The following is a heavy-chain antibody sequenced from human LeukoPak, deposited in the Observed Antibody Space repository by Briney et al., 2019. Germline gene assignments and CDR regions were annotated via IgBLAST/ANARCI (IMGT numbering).Heavy chain of an antibody. CDR1: GFTFSSHA. J-gene: IGHJ3*02. V-gene: IGHV3-23*01. Sequence: GGSLRLSCAASGFTFSSHAMSWVRQAPGKGLEWVSAISDSGSSTFYADSVKGRFTISRDNSKNTLYLQMNSLRAEDTAVYCCAREILPSYAFDIWGQGTLVTVSS. CDR2: ISDSGSST. CDR3: AREILPSYAFDI. D-gene: IGHD2/OR15-2a*01.